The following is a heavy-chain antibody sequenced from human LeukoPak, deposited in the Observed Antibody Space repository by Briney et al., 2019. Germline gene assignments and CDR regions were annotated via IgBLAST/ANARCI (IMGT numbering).Heavy chain of an antibody. CDR2: IYTSGST. D-gene: IGHD5-18*01. J-gene: IGHJ6*04. CDR3: AKLPPGGYSYGYPYYYYGMDV. CDR1: GASISSGSHY. Sequence: SQTLSLTCTVSGASISSGSHYWSWIRQPAGRGLEWIGRIYTSGSTNYNPSLKSRVTISVDTSKNQFSLKLSSVTAADTAVYYCAKLPPGGYSYGYPYYYYGMDVWGKGTTVTVSS. V-gene: IGHV4-61*02.